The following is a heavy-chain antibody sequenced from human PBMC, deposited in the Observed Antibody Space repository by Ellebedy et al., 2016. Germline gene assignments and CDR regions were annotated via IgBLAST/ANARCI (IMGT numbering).Heavy chain of an antibody. J-gene: IGHJ4*02. CDR1: GFTFSSYS. CDR2: ISSSSSTI. V-gene: IGHV3-48*02. D-gene: IGHD3-22*01. CDR3: ARGITMIVVVRANDY. Sequence: GGSLRLSCAASGFTFSSYSMNWVRQAPGKGLEWVAYISSSSSTIYYADSVKGRFTISRENAKNSLYLQMNSLRDEDTAVYYCARGITMIVVVRANDYWGQGTLVTVSS.